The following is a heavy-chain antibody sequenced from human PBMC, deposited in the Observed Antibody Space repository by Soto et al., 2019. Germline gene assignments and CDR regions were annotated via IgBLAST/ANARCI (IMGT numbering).Heavy chain of an antibody. Sequence: SETLSLTCTVSGGSVSSGSYYWSWIRQPPGKGLEWIGYIYYSGSTNYNPSLKSRVTISVDTSKNQFSLKLSSVTAADTAVYYCASWDYYDGSKPGPFDYWGQGTLVTVSS. J-gene: IGHJ4*02. CDR2: IYYSGST. D-gene: IGHD3-22*01. V-gene: IGHV4-61*01. CDR3: ASWDYYDGSKPGPFDY. CDR1: GGSVSSGSYY.